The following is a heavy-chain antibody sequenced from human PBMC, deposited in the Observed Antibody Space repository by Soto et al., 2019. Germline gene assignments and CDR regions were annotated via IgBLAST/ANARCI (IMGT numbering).Heavy chain of an antibody. Sequence: EVQLVESGGGLVKPGGSLRLSCAASGFTFSSYSMNWVRQAPGKGLEWVSSISTSSSYIYSADSVKGRFTISRDNAKNSLYLQMNSLRAEDAAVYYCARGEYGMDVWCQGTTVTVSS. CDR3: ARGEYGMDV. J-gene: IGHJ6*02. CDR2: ISTSSSYI. CDR1: GFTFSSYS. V-gene: IGHV3-21*01.